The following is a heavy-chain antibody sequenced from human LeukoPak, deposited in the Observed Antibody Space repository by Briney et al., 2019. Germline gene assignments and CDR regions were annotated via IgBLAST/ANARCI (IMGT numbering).Heavy chain of an antibody. CDR1: GFTFSSYA. Sequence: GGSLRLSCAASGFTFSSYAMSWVRQAPGKGLEWVSSISSSSSYIYYADSVKGRFTISRDNAKNSLFLQMNSLRAEDTAVYYCARGITSIVVAADFWGQGALVTVSS. V-gene: IGHV3-21*01. CDR2: ISSSSSYI. D-gene: IGHD3-22*01. J-gene: IGHJ4*02. CDR3: ARGITSIVVAADF.